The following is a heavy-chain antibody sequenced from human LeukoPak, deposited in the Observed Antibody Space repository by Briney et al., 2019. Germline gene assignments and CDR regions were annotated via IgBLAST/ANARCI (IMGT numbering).Heavy chain of an antibody. V-gene: IGHV3-48*02. CDR2: ISSSGSTK. CDR1: GFTFSTYN. CDR3: ARDKEVRGVIGGMDV. J-gene: IGHJ6*02. D-gene: IGHD3-10*01. Sequence: GGSLRLSCAASGFTFSTYNMNWVRQAPGKGLEWVSYISSSGSTKYYADSVKGRFTISRDNVKNSLFLQMNSLSDEDTAVYYCARDKEVRGVIGGMDVWGQGTTVTVSS.